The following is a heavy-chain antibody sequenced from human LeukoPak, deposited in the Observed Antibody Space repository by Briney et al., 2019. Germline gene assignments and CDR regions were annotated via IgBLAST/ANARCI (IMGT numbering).Heavy chain of an antibody. CDR3: ASRWWYFDL. CDR2: INSDGSST. Sequence: TGGSLRLSCAASGFAFSSDWMHWVRQGPGKVLVWVSPINSDGSSTTYADSVKGRFTIPRDNAKNTLYLQMNSLRAEDTALYYCASRWWYFDLWGRGTLVTVSS. D-gene: IGHD6-13*01. J-gene: IGHJ2*01. V-gene: IGHV3-74*03. CDR1: GFAFSSDW.